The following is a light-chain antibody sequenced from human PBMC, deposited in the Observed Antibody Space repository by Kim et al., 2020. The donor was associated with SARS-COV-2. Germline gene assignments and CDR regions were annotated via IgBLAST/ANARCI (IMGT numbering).Light chain of an antibody. CDR3: NSRDSSNSHWV. J-gene: IGLJ3*02. Sequence: SSELTQDPAVSVALGQTVRITCQGDSLRRYYASWYQQKPGQAPVLVIYGKNNRPSGIPDRFSGSSSANTASLTITGAQAEDEAVYYCNSRDSSNSHWVFGGGTKLTVL. V-gene: IGLV3-19*01. CDR1: SLRRYY. CDR2: GKN.